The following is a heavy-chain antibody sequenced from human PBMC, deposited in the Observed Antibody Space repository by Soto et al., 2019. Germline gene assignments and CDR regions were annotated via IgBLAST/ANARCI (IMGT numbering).Heavy chain of an antibody. V-gene: IGHV3-15*01. CDR3: TTDDPINRS. CDR1: VLTFRKAC. Sequence: GGSMRLSFSASVLTFRKACMSWVRQAPGKGLEWVGRIKSRTNGGTTDYAAPVKGRFTISRDDSKNTLYLQMNSLRTEDTAVYYCTTDDPINRSWGQGTRVNVSA. CDR2: IKSRTNGGTT. J-gene: IGHJ5*02.